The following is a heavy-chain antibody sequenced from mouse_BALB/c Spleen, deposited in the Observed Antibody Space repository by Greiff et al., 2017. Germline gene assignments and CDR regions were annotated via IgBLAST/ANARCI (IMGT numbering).Heavy chain of an antibody. CDR3: ARTLPLAY. J-gene: IGHJ3*01. D-gene: IGHD2-1*01. Sequence: DVMLVESGGGLVQPGGSRKLSCAASGFTFSSFGMHWVRQAPEKGLEWVAYISSGSSTIYYADTVKGRFTISRDNPKNTLFLQMTSLRSEDTAMYYCARTLPLAYWGQGTLVTVSA. CDR1: GFTFSSFG. CDR2: ISSGSSTI. V-gene: IGHV5-17*02.